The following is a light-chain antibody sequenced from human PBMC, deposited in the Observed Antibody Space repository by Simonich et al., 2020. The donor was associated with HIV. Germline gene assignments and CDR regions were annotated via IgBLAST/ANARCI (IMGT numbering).Light chain of an antibody. Sequence: DIVMTQSPATLSVSPGERATLSCRASQSVSSNVAWYQQRPGQAPRLLIYGASTRATGIPARFSGSGAGTEFTLTINSMQSEDFAVYYCQQYNDWPPWTFGQGTKVEIK. CDR2: GAS. CDR3: QQYNDWPPWT. CDR1: QSVSSN. V-gene: IGKV3-15*01. J-gene: IGKJ1*01.